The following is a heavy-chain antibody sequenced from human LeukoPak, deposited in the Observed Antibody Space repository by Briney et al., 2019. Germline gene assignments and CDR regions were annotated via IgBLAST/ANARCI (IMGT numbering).Heavy chain of an antibody. CDR1: GGTFSSYA. Sequence: SVKVSCKASGGTFSSYAISWVRQAPGQGLEWMGGIIPIFGTANYAQKFQGSVTITADESTSTAYMELSSLRSEDTAVYYCARGYSSSWPGSCFDPWGQGTLVTVSS. J-gene: IGHJ5*02. D-gene: IGHD6-13*01. V-gene: IGHV1-69*13. CDR3: ARGYSSSWPGSCFDP. CDR2: IIPIFGTA.